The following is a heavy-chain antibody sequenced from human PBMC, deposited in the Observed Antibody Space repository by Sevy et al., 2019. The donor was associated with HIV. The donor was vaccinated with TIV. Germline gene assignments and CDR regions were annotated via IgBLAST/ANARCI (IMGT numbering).Heavy chain of an antibody. CDR1: GGTIVSSGHY. Sequence: SEILSLTCSVSGGTIVSSGHYWGWIRQTPGKGLEWIGSIYYNGHTYYNASLKSRLTISIDTSKNQFSLNLGSVTAADTGLYFCAREAGGYDYDYGLDVWGQGTTVTVSS. V-gene: IGHV4-39*02. CDR3: AREAGGYDYDYGLDV. J-gene: IGHJ6*02. D-gene: IGHD5-12*01. CDR2: IYYNGHT.